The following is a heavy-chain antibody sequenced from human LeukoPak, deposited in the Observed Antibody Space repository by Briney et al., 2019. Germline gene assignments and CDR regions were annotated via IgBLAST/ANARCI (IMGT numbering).Heavy chain of an antibody. Sequence: GGSLRLSCAASGFTFRSYGMHWVRQAPGKGLEWVAAIPYDGSSKYYLDSVKGRFTISRDNSKNTMYLQMNSLRAEDTAVYFCVKDTGGTSLPNCFAPGGREPPLTVSS. J-gene: IGHJ5*02. CDR1: GFTFRSYG. CDR2: IPYDGSSK. CDR3: VKDTGGTSLPNCFAP. V-gene: IGHV3-30*02. D-gene: IGHD2-8*02.